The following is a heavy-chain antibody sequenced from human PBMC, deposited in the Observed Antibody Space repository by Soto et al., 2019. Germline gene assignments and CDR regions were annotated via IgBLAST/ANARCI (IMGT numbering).Heavy chain of an antibody. D-gene: IGHD4-17*01. Sequence: SETLSLTCTVSGGSISNSSYSWGWIRQPPGKGLEWIGSIYYSGSTYYNPSLKSRVTISVDTSKNQFSLKLSSVTAADTAVYYCARGFPTVVTVDYWGQGTLVTVSS. CDR2: IYYSGST. CDR1: GGSISNSSYS. J-gene: IGHJ4*02. CDR3: ARGFPTVVTVDY. V-gene: IGHV4-39*01.